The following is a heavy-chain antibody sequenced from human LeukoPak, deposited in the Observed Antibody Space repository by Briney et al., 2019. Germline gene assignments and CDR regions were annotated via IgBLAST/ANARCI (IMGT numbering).Heavy chain of an antibody. Sequence: ASVKVSCKASGYTFTGYYMHWVRQAPGQGLEWMGWISPNSGGTNYAQKFQGRVTMTRDTSIGTAYMELSRLRSDDTAVYYCARDFGSGCDYWGQGTLVTVSS. CDR2: ISPNSGGT. CDR1: GYTFTGYY. J-gene: IGHJ4*02. V-gene: IGHV1-2*02. CDR3: ARDFGSGCDY. D-gene: IGHD6-19*01.